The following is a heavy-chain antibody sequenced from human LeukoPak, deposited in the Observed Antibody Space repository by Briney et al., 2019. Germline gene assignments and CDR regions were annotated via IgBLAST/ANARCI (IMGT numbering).Heavy chain of an antibody. CDR1: RYTFTGYY. CDR2: INHNSGGT. D-gene: IGHD5-12*01. Sequence: ASVQVSCKAYRYTFTGYYMHWVRQAPGQGVEWMGWINHNSGGTNYAQKFQGRVTMTRDTSISTAYKELSRLRSDDTAVYYCARDLLLRLMAVGYWGQETLVTVSS. CDR3: ARDLLLRLMAVGY. J-gene: IGHJ4*02. V-gene: IGHV1-2*02.